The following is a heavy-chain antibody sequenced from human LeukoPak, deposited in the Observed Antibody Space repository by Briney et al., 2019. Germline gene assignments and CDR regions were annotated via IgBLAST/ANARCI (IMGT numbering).Heavy chain of an antibody. CDR3: ARGEGAYCGDDCRRTFDY. D-gene: IGHD2-21*02. CDR2: FYSGGNT. J-gene: IGHJ4*02. CDR1: GFTVSTNY. Sequence: GGSLRLSCVVSGFTVSTNYMSWVRQAPGKGLEWVSVFYSGGNTYYADSVKGRSTISRDTSKNTLYLQMDSLRAEDTAVYYCARGEGAYCGDDCRRTFDYWGQGTLVTVSS. V-gene: IGHV3-53*01.